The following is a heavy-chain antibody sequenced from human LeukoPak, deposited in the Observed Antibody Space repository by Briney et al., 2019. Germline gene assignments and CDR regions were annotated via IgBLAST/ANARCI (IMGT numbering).Heavy chain of an antibody. CDR1: GYSISSGYY. D-gene: IGHD2-15*01. Sequence: SETLSLTCTVSGYSISSGYYWGWIRQPPGKGLEWIGSIYHSGSTYYNPSLKSRVTISVDTSKNQFSLKLSSVTAADTAVYYCARDLGRLLGPPWSIGFDYWGQGTLVTVSS. CDR3: ARDLGRLLGPPWSIGFDY. V-gene: IGHV4-38-2*02. CDR2: IYHSGST. J-gene: IGHJ4*02.